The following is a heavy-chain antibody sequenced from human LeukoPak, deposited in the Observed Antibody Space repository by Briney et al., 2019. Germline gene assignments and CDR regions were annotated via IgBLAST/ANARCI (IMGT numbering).Heavy chain of an antibody. CDR1: GGHISSRNYY. CDR3: ARQSTHDIDY. Sequence: PSETLSLTCIVPGGHISSRNYYWGWIRQPPGKGLEWIGSIYYSGSNYYNPSLKSRVTISVDTSKNQFSLKLSSVTAADTAVYYCARQSTHDIDYWGQGTLVTVSS. V-gene: IGHV4-39*01. CDR2: IYYSGSN. J-gene: IGHJ4*02. D-gene: IGHD5/OR15-5a*01.